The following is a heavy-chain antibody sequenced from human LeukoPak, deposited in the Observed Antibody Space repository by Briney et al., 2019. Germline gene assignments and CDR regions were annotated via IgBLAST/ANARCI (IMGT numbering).Heavy chain of an antibody. CDR3: ARAWSGSSWPSDY. Sequence: GGSLRLSCAASGFTFSSYRMSWVRQAPGKGLEWVSYISSCGSTIHYVDSVKGRFTISRDNAKNSLYLQMNSLRAEDTAVYYCARAWSGSSWPSDYWGQGTLVTVSS. CDR1: GFTFSSYR. CDR2: ISSCGSTI. J-gene: IGHJ4*02. V-gene: IGHV3-48*01. D-gene: IGHD6-13*01.